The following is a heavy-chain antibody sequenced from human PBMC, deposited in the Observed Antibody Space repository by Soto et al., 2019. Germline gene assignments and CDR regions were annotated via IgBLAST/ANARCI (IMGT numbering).Heavy chain of an antibody. Sequence: QVQLQQWGAGLLKPSETLSLTCAVYGGSFSGYYWSWIRQPPGKGLEWIGEINHSGSTNYNPSLTXXVXIXXDTSKNQCSLKLSSVTAADTAVYYCARGGNSGYVWWGQGTLVTVSS. V-gene: IGHV4-34*01. CDR2: INHSGST. D-gene: IGHD5-12*01. CDR1: GGSFSGYY. CDR3: ARGGNSGYVW. J-gene: IGHJ4*02.